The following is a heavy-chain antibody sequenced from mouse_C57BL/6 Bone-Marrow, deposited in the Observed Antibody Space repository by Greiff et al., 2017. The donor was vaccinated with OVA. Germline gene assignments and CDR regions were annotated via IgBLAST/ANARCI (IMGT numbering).Heavy chain of an antibody. V-gene: IGHV14-3*01. CDR1: GFTITNTY. CDR2: IDPANGNT. Sequence: EVQLQQSVAELVRPGASVKLSCTASGFTITNTYMHWVKQRPEQGLEWIGRIDPANGNTKYAPKFQGKATITADTSSNTAYLQLSSLTSEDTAIYYCAYYDYDVAWFAYWGQGTLVTVSA. D-gene: IGHD2-4*01. CDR3: AYYDYDVAWFAY. J-gene: IGHJ3*01.